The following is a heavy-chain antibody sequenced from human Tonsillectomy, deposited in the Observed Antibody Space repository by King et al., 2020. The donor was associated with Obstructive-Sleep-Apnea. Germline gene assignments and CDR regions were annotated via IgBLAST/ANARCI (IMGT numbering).Heavy chain of an antibody. Sequence: QLQESGPGLVKPSETLSLTCTVSGGSISSYYWSWIRQPPGKGLEWIGYIYYSGSTNYNPSLKSRVTISVDTSKNQFSLKLSSVTAADTAVYYCARHRVVGATTGPYYYGMDVWGQGTTVTVSS. CDR2: IYYSGST. V-gene: IGHV4-59*08. J-gene: IGHJ6*02. D-gene: IGHD1-26*01. CDR1: GGSISSYY. CDR3: ARHRVVGATTGPYYYGMDV.